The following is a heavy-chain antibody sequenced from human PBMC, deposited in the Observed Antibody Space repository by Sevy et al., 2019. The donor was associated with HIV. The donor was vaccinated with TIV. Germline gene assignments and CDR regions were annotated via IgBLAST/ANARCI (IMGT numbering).Heavy chain of an antibody. Sequence: GESLKISCKGSGYSFTSHWIGWVRHMPGKGLEWMGIIFPDDSETRYSPSFQGQVTFSADKSINTAYLQWGSLKASDTAMYYWATSRSGYFGCSGYYIYWGQGTLVTVSS. CDR2: IFPDDSET. V-gene: IGHV5-51*01. D-gene: IGHD3-22*01. CDR3: ATSRSGYFGCSGYYIY. CDR1: GYSFTSHW. J-gene: IGHJ4*02.